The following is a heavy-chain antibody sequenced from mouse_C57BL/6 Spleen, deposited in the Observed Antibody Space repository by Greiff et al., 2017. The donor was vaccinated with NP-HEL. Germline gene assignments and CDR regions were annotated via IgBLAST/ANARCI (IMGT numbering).Heavy chain of an antibody. CDR3: ARWERDAYFDY. CDR2: IDPSDSET. J-gene: IGHJ2*01. V-gene: IGHV1-52*01. D-gene: IGHD3-3*01. CDR1: GYTFTSYW. Sequence: QVQLQQPGAELVRPGSSVKLSCKASGYTFTSYWMHWVKQRPIQGLEWIGNIDPSDSETHYNQKFKDKATLTVDKSSSTAYMQLSSLTSEDSAVYYCARWERDAYFDYWGQGTTLTVSS.